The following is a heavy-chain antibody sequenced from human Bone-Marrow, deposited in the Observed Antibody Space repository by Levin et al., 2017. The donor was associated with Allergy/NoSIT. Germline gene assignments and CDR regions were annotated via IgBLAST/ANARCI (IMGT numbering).Heavy chain of an antibody. V-gene: IGHV4-39*01. Sequence: SETLSLTCTVSGGSISSSSYYWGWIRQPPGKGLEWIGSIYYSGSTYYNPSLKSRVTISVDTSKNQFSLKLSSVTAADTAVYYCASREGDIVATGWFDPWGQGTLVTVSS. CDR2: IYYSGST. J-gene: IGHJ5*02. D-gene: IGHD5-12*01. CDR3: ASREGDIVATGWFDP. CDR1: GGSISSSSYY.